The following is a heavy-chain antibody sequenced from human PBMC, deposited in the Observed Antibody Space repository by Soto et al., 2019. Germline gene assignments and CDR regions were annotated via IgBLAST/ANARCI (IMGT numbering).Heavy chain of an antibody. J-gene: IGHJ6*02. D-gene: IGHD1-26*01. Sequence: PSETLSLTCTVSGGSISSSSYYWGWIRQPPGKGLEWIGSIYYSGSTYYNPSLKSRVTISVDTSKNQFSLKLSPVTAADTAVYYCARGRGRGYYYYGMDVWGQGTTVTVSS. CDR1: GGSISSSSYY. CDR2: IYYSGST. CDR3: ARGRGRGYYYYGMDV. V-gene: IGHV4-39*01.